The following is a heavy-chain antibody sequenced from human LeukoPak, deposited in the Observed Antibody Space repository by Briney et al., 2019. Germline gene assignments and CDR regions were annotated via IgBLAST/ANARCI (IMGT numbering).Heavy chain of an antibody. Sequence: SVKVSCKASGYTFITCAVSWVRQAPGQGLEWMGGIIPLFGRTNYAPKFLGRLTITADESASISYLELSSLRSEDTAVYYCARDVRGSYSHGDLDYWGQGSLITVSS. CDR2: IIPLFGRT. CDR1: GYTFITCA. CDR3: ARDVRGSYSHGDLDY. V-gene: IGHV1-69*13. J-gene: IGHJ4*02. D-gene: IGHD5-18*01.